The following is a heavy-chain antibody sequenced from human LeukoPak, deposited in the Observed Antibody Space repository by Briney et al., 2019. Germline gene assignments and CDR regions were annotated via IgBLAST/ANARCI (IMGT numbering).Heavy chain of an antibody. CDR3: TKLKQWQPQRYFFEY. D-gene: IGHD6-19*01. V-gene: IGHV3-23*01. Sequence: GGSLRLSCAASGFTFTSFAMSWVRQAPEKGLEWVSTFSGTTSTYYADSVKGRVTISRDNSKNTLYLQMNSLRADDTAVYYCTKLKQWQPQRYFFEYWGQGALVTVAS. CDR1: GFTFTSFA. J-gene: IGHJ4*02. CDR2: FSGTTST.